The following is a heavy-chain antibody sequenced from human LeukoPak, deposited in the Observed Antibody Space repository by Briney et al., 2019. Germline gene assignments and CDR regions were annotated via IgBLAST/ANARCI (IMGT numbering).Heavy chain of an antibody. Sequence: SETLSLTCTVSGGSISSYYWSWIRQPPGKGLXXXGYVYCTGNTNYSPSLKSRVTMSVDTSKNQFSLKLSSVTAADTAVYYCARDWITGTGDAFDIWGQGTMVTVSS. J-gene: IGHJ3*02. D-gene: IGHD1-7*01. CDR3: ARDWITGTGDAFDI. CDR2: VYCTGNT. V-gene: IGHV4-59*01. CDR1: GGSISSYY.